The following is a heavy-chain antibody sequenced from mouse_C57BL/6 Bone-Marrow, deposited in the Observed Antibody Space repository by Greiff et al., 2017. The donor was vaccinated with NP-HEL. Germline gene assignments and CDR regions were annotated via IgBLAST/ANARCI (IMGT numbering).Heavy chain of an antibody. J-gene: IGHJ2*01. CDR3: ARGYGNWRYYFDY. CDR1: GYSITSGYY. CDR2: ISYDGSN. V-gene: IGHV3-6*01. Sequence: EVQLQESGPGLVKPSQSLSLTCSVTGYSITSGYYWNWIRQFPGNKLEWMGYISYDGSNNYNPSLKNRISITRDTSKNQFFLKLNSVTTEDTATYYCARGYGNWRYYFDYWGQGTTLTVSS. D-gene: IGHD2-1*01.